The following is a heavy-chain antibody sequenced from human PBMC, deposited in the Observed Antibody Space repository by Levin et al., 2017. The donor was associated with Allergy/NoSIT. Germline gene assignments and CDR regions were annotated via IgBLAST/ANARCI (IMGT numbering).Heavy chain of an antibody. J-gene: IGHJ2*01. CDR1: GGSFSGYY. V-gene: IGHV4-59*01. D-gene: IGHD3-10*01. CDR2: FYYGGST. CDR3: ARALSYYGSGTYKYFDL. Sequence: SETLSLTCAVYGGSFSGYYWSWIRQPPGKGLDWIGYFYYGGSTNYNPSLKSRVTMSVDTSKNQFSLKLSSVTAADTAVYYCARALSYYGSGTYKYFDLWGRGTLVTVSS.